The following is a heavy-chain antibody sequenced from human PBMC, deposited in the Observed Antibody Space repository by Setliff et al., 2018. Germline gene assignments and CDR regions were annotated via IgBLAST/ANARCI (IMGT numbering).Heavy chain of an antibody. D-gene: IGHD3-10*01. CDR3: ARHPYYYGSGTYLDNNNRWFDP. CDR1: GYSFSTCW. Sequence: PGESLTISCKGSGYSFSTCWIGWVRQMPGKGLEWMGIIYPGDSITRYSPSFQGQVTISVDKSINTAYLQWSSLRASDTAIYYCARHPYYYGSGTYLDNNNRWFDPCGQGTLVTVSS. J-gene: IGHJ5*02. V-gene: IGHV5-51*01. CDR2: IYPGDSIT.